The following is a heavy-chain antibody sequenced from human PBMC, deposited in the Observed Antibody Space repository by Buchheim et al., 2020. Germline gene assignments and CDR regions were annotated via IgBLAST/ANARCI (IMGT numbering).Heavy chain of an antibody. CDR2: ISYDGSNK. Sequence: QVQLVESGGGVVQPGRSLRLSCAASGFTFSSYGMHWVRQAPGKGLEWVAVISYDGSNKYYADSVKGRFTISRDNSKNTLYLQMNSLRAEDTAVYYCAKDFWSGSSLDYWGQGTL. CDR1: GFTFSSYG. V-gene: IGHV3-30*18. CDR3: AKDFWSGSSLDY. J-gene: IGHJ4*02. D-gene: IGHD3-3*01.